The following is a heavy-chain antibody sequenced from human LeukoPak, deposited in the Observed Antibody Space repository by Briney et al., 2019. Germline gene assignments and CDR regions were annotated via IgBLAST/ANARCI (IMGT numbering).Heavy chain of an antibody. J-gene: IGHJ4*02. CDR3: AREEIPSPSIAVAGRGLTLDY. CDR1: GGTFSSYA. D-gene: IGHD6-19*01. Sequence: GASVKVSCKASGGTFSSYAISWVRQAPGQGLEWMGRIIPILGIANYAQKFQGRVTITADKSTSTAYMELSSLRSEDTAVYYCAREEIPSPSIAVAGRGLTLDYWGQGTLVTVSS. V-gene: IGHV1-69*04. CDR2: IIPILGIA.